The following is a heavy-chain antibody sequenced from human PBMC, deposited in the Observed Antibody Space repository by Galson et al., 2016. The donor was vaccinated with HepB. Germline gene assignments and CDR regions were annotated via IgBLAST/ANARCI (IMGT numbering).Heavy chain of an antibody. J-gene: IGHJ6*02. CDR2: IWYDGINK. D-gene: IGHD1-7*01. V-gene: IGHV3-33*06. Sequence: SLRLSCAASGLTVSDYGMDWVRQVPGKGLEWVAVIWYDGINKYYRDSVKGRFTISRDNSRNTLYLQMNSLRSEDTAVYYCAKDLSWNFTSRGMDVWGQGTRVTVSS. CDR3: AKDLSWNFTSRGMDV. CDR1: GLTVSDYG.